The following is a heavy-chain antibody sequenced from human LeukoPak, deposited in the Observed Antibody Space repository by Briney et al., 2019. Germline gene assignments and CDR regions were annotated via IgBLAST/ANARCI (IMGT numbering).Heavy chain of an antibody. CDR3: ARLGRVAAAGAYDYHSMDV. CDR1: GDSISTSS. V-gene: IGHV4-4*09. CDR2: IYSSGST. Sequence: SETLSLTCSVSGDSISTSSWSWLRQPPGQGLELIGDIYSSGSTDHNPSLKSRVSFSVDTSKNQFSLKLNSVTAADTARYYWARLGRVAAAGAYDYHSMDVCGQGITVTVSS. D-gene: IGHD5-12*01. J-gene: IGHJ6*02.